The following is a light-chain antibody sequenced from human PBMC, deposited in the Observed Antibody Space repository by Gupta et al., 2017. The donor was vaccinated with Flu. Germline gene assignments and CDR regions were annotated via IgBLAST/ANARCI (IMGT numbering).Light chain of an antibody. CDR3: QQLDRSPVT. Sequence: PSFLSASVGDRVTITCRASQEVSSYLAWYQQKPGEAPKLLIYDRSTWHTGVPSRFSGSGSGTEFTLTISSLQPEDFGIYYCQQLDRSPVTFGRGTKVEIK. CDR2: DRS. V-gene: IGKV1-9*01. CDR1: QEVSSY. J-gene: IGKJ4*01.